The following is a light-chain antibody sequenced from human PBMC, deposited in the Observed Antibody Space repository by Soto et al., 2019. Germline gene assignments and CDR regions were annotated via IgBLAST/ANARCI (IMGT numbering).Light chain of an antibody. V-gene: IGKV4-1*01. CDR2: WAS. CDR1: QSVMSNSNNMNY. CDR3: QQHYNTPMYL. J-gene: IGKJ2*01. Sequence: DIVMTQSPDSLAVSLGERATINCKSSQSVMSNSNNMNYLAWYQQKPGQPPKLLIYWASTRESGVPDRFSGSGSGTDFTLTISSLQAEDVAVYYCQQHYNTPMYLFGQGTRLEIK.